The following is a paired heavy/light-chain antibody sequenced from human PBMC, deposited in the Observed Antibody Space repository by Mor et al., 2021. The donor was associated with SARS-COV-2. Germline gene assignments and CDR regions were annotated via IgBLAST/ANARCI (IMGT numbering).Light chain of an antibody. CDR2: AAS. Sequence: DIQMTQSPSSLSASVGDRVTITCRASQSISSYLNWYQQKPGKAPKLLIYAASSLQSGVPSRFSGSGSGTDFTLTISSLQPEDFATYYCQQSYSLFTFGPGTKVDIK. V-gene: IGKV1-39*01. CDR3: QQSYSLFT. CDR1: QSISSY. J-gene: IGKJ3*01.
Heavy chain of an antibody. D-gene: IGHD6-6*01. Sequence: EVQLVESGGGLIQPGGSLRLSCAASGFTVSSNYMSWVRQAPGKGLEWVSVIYSGGSTYYADSVKGRFTISRDNSKNTLYLQMNSLRAEDTAVYYCARDTRGGYSSSSEISSWPFEHYGMDVWGQGTTVTVSS. CDR3: ARDTRGGYSSSSEISSWPFEHYGMDV. CDR2: IYSGGST. CDR1: GFTVSSNY. J-gene: IGHJ6*02. V-gene: IGHV3-53*01.